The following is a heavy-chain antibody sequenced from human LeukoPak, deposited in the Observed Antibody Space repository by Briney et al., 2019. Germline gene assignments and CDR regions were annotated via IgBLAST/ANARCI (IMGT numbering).Heavy chain of an antibody. D-gene: IGHD1-26*01. J-gene: IGHJ6*02. Sequence: PGGSLRPSCAASGFTFSTYGMHWVRQAPGKGLEWVAVISYDGSNKYYADSVKGRFTIPRDNSKNTLYLQMNSLRAEDTAVYYYAKVVSRSYSYYYYGVDVWGQGTTVTVSS. CDR1: GFTFSTYG. CDR3: AKVVSRSYSYYYYGVDV. CDR2: ISYDGSNK. V-gene: IGHV3-30*18.